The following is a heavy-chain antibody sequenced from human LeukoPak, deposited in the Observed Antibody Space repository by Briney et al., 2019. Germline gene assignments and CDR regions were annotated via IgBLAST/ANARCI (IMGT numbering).Heavy chain of an antibody. J-gene: IGHJ4*02. Sequence: GGSLRLSCAASGFIFSTYTMNWVRQAPGKGLEWVSSISSSNSYIYYADSVKGRFTISRDNAKNSLYLHMNSLRAEDTAVYYCAKPFLTTSSSWFDYWGQGTLVTVSS. CDR1: GFIFSTYT. CDR2: ISSSNSYI. CDR3: AKPFLTTSSSWFDY. D-gene: IGHD6-13*01. V-gene: IGHV3-21*01.